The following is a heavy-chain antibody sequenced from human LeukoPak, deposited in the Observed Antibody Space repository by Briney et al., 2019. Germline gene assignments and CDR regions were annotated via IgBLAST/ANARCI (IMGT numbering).Heavy chain of an antibody. Sequence: PSETLSLTCAVYGGSFSGYYWSWIRQPPGMGLEWIGEINHSGSTNYNPSLKSRVTISVDTSKNQFSLKLSSVTAADTAVYYCARGLGATRNYYYYGMDVWGQGTTVTVSS. CDR3: ARGLGATRNYYYYGMDV. D-gene: IGHD1-26*01. CDR2: INHSGST. J-gene: IGHJ6*02. CDR1: GGSFSGYY. V-gene: IGHV4-34*01.